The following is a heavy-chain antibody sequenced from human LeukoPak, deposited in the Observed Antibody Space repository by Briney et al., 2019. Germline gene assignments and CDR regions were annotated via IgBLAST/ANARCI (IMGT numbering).Heavy chain of an antibody. Sequence: PGGSLRLSCAVSGVSVGSSGMSWVRQAPGKGLEWISAISLDGETTYYADSVKGRFFISRDSSRNTLYLQLSSLRVEDTAVYYCAQGYLSGWYPNWGQGSLVSVSS. D-gene: IGHD6-19*01. CDR3: AQGYLSGWYPN. J-gene: IGHJ4*02. V-gene: IGHV3-23*01. CDR2: ISLDGETT. CDR1: GVSVGSSG.